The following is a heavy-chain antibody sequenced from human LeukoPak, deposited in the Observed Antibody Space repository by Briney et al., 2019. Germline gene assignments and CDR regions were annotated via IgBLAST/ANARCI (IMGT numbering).Heavy chain of an antibody. Sequence: GEALKISCKDSGYSFTTYWIGWVRQMPGKGLEWMGIIYPGDSDARYSPSFQGQVTISADKSINTADLQWSSLKTSGTAMDYLGRQSGYSGYDAAFDIWGQGTLVTASP. J-gene: IGHJ3*02. D-gene: IGHD5-12*01. V-gene: IGHV5-51*01. CDR1: GYSFTTYW. CDR2: IYPGDSDA. CDR3: GRQSGYSGYDAAFDI.